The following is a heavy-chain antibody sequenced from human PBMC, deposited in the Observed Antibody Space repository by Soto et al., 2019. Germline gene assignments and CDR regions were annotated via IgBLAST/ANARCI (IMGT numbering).Heavy chain of an antibody. D-gene: IGHD6-13*01. CDR3: ARLLEGGSWSYFDY. CDR1: GGSISSSSYY. Sequence: QLQLQESGPGLVKPSETLSLTCTVSGGSISSSSYYWGWIRQPPGKGLEWIGTIYYTGSTYYNPSLKSRVTISVDTSKSQFSLKLSSVTAADTAVYYCARLLEGGSWSYFDYWGQGTLVTVSS. V-gene: IGHV4-39*01. J-gene: IGHJ4*02. CDR2: IYYTGST.